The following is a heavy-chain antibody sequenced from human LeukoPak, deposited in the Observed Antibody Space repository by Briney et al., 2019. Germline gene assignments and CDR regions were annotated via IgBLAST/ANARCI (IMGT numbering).Heavy chain of an antibody. V-gene: IGHV1-2*02. CDR2: INPNSGGT. D-gene: IGHD3-3*01. CDR3: ARSILEWLLPDY. J-gene: IGHJ4*02. CDR1: GYTFTGYD. Sequence: ASVKVSCKASGYTFTGYDMHWVRQAPGQGLEWMGWINPNSGGTNYAQKFQGRVTMTRDTSISTAYMELRRLRSDDTAVYYCARSILEWLLPDYWGQGTLVTVSS.